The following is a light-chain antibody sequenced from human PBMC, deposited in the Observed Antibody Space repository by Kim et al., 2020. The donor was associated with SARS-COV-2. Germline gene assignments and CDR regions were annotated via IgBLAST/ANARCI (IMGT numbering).Light chain of an antibody. CDR2: DNN. Sequence: GQKVTISCSGSSTNVGDNYVVWYQQLPGTAPKRLIYDNNKRPSGIPDRFSGSKSGTSATLGITGLQTGDEADYYCKTWDTSLSVGVFGGGTQLTVL. CDR3: KTWDTSLSVGV. V-gene: IGLV1-51*01. CDR1: STNVGDNY. J-gene: IGLJ3*02.